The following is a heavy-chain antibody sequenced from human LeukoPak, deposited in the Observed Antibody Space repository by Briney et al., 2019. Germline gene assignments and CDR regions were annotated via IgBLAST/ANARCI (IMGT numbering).Heavy chain of an antibody. Sequence: PSETLSLTCTVSGGFISSYYWSSIRRSAGKGLEWIGRVYSSGSTNYNPSLRGRVTMSVDTSNNHFSLKLSSVTAADTAVYYCTRGPSGSLGFDPWGQGTLVTVSS. D-gene: IGHD1-26*01. CDR3: TRGPSGSLGFDP. CDR1: GGFISSYY. CDR2: VYSSGST. V-gene: IGHV4-4*07. J-gene: IGHJ5*02.